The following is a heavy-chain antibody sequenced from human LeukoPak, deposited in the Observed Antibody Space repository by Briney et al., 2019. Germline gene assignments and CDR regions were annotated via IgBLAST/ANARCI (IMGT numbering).Heavy chain of an antibody. CDR3: ARVGYSSGWYSGKDY. J-gene: IGHJ4*02. D-gene: IGHD6-19*01. CDR1: GGSFSGYY. V-gene: IGHV4-34*01. CDR2: INHSGST. Sequence: SETLSLTCAVYGGSFSGYYWSWIRQPPGKGLEWIGEINHSGSTNYNPSLKSRVTISVDTSKNQFSLKLSSVTAADTAVYYCARVGYSSGWYSGKDYWGQGTLVTVSS.